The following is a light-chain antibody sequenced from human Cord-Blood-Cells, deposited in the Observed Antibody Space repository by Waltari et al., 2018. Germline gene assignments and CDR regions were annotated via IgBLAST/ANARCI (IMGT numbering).Light chain of an antibody. Sequence: IVLTQSPATLSLSPGERATLSCRASQSVRSSLAWYQQKPGQAPSILIYDASNRATGIPARFSGSGSGTDFTLTISSLEPEDFAVYYCQQRSNWPPITFGQGTRLEIK. CDR3: QQRSNWPPIT. CDR2: DAS. V-gene: IGKV3-11*01. J-gene: IGKJ5*01. CDR1: QSVRSS.